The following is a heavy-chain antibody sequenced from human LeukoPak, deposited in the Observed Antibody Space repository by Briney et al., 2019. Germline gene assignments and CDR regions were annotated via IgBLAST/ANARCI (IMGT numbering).Heavy chain of an antibody. Sequence: GRSLRLSCAASGFTFSSYAMHWVRQAPGKGLEWVAVISYDGSNKYYADSVKGRFTISRDNSKNTLYLQMNSLRAEDTAVYYCARAVGSVASHCYYSMDVWGKGTTVTVSS. J-gene: IGHJ6*03. D-gene: IGHD1-26*01. V-gene: IGHV3-30*04. CDR1: GFTFSSYA. CDR3: ARAVGSVASHCYYSMDV. CDR2: ISYDGSNK.